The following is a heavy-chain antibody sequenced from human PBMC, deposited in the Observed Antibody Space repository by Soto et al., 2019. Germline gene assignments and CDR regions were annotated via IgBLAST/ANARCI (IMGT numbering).Heavy chain of an antibody. J-gene: IGHJ6*03. Sequence: PGGSLRLSCAASGFTFSSYSMNWVRQAPGKGLEWVSSISSSSSYIYYADSVKGRFTISRDNAKNSLYLQMNSLRAEDTAVYYCARDPVPAARAPMDVWGKGTTVTVSS. CDR1: GFTFSSYS. D-gene: IGHD2-2*01. CDR2: ISSSSSYI. CDR3: ARDPVPAARAPMDV. V-gene: IGHV3-21*01.